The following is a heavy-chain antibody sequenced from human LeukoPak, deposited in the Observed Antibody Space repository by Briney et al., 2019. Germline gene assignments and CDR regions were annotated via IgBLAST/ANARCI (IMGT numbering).Heavy chain of an antibody. V-gene: IGHV3-7*01. Sequence: GGSLRLSCEASGFTFSTYWMSWVRQAPGKGLDWVANIKQDGSVKNYADSVRGRLTISRDNAKNSQYLQMSSLRGEDTAVYYCARDTSGNLDYWGQGTLVTVSS. CDR3: ARDTSGNLDY. D-gene: IGHD1-14*01. J-gene: IGHJ4*02. CDR1: GFTFSTYW. CDR2: IKQDGSVK.